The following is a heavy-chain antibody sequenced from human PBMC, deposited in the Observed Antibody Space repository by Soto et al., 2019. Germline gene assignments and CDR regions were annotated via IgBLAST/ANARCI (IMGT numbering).Heavy chain of an antibody. CDR2: IYYSGST. D-gene: IGHD3-10*01. J-gene: IGHJ4*02. CDR3: ARVGGFGATTIDY. CDR1: GGSISSGDYY. Sequence: QVQLQESGPGLVKPSQTLSLTCTVSGGSISSGDYYWSWIRQPPGKGLEWIGYIYYSGSTYYNPSHKSRVTISVDTSKNHCSLKLSSVTAADTAVYYCARVGGFGATTIDYWGQGTLVTVSS. V-gene: IGHV4-30-4*01.